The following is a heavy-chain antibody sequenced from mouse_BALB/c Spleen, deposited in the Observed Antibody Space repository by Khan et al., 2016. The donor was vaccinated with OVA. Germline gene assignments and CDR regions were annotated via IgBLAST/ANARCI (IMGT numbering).Heavy chain of an antibody. CDR2: IDPPNGYT. J-gene: IGHJ2*01. Sequence: IQLVQSGAELVKSGATVKLSCTASGLTITNSYMHWLKQWPEQGLEWIGCIDPPNGYTNYNPKFQGKATITTDTSSNTAYLQLSSLTSEDTAVYYCARLARKWGQGITLTVSA. V-gene: IGHV14-3*02. CDR1: GLTITNSY. CDR3: ARLARK.